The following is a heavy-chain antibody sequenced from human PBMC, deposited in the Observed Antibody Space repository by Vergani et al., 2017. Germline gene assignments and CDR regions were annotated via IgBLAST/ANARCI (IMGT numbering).Heavy chain of an antibody. CDR3: ARAPIGSTIFGVVIIRFAFDI. V-gene: IGHV4-38-2*01. Sequence: QAQLQQWGAGLLKPSETLSLTCAVSGYSISTGYYWGWIRQPPGKGLRWIGSIYHSGSTSYNPSLKSRVTISVDTSKNQFSLKLSSVTAADTAVYYCARAPIGSTIFGVVIIRFAFDIWGQGTMVTVSS. CDR1: GYSISTGYY. CDR2: IYHSGST. D-gene: IGHD3-3*01. J-gene: IGHJ3*02.